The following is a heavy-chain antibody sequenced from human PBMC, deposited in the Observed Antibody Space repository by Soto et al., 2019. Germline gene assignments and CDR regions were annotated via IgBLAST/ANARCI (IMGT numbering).Heavy chain of an antibody. CDR3: AREGYCGGDCPTEY. V-gene: IGHV3-21*01. Sequence: EVQLVESGGGLVKPGGSLRLSCAASGFTFSGHSMHWVRQAPGKGLEWVSSISRSSSYIYYADSLKGRFTISRDNAKNSLYLQMSSLRAEDTAVYYCAREGYCGGDCPTEYWGQGTLVSVSS. D-gene: IGHD2-21*02. CDR1: GFTFSGHS. CDR2: ISRSSSYI. J-gene: IGHJ4*02.